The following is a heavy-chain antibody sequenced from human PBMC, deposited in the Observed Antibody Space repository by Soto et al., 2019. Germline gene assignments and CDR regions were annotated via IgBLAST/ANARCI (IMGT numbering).Heavy chain of an antibody. CDR2: IWYDGSNK. D-gene: IGHD3-3*01. V-gene: IGHV3-33*01. Sequence: GGSLRLSCAASGFTFSSYGMHWVRQAPGKGLEWVAVIWYDGSNKYYADSVKGRFTISRDNSKNTLYLQMNSLRAEDTAVYYCARDYGHSIFGVVIKGGAFDYWGQGTLVTVSS. J-gene: IGHJ4*02. CDR1: GFTFSSYG. CDR3: ARDYGHSIFGVVIKGGAFDY.